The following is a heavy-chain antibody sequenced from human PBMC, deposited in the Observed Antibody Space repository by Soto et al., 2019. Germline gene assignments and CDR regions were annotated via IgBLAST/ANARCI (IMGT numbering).Heavy chain of an antibody. CDR2: ISGSGGST. V-gene: IGHV3-23*01. Sequence: EVQLLESGGGLVQPGGSLRLSCAASGFTFSSYAMSWVRQAPGKGLEWVSAISGSGGSTYYADSVKGRFTISRDNSKNTLYLQTNSLRAEDTAVYYCAKDRGVGLEWLRRIYFDYWGQGTLVTVSS. J-gene: IGHJ4*02. CDR1: GFTFSSYA. D-gene: IGHD5-12*01. CDR3: AKDRGVGLEWLRRIYFDY.